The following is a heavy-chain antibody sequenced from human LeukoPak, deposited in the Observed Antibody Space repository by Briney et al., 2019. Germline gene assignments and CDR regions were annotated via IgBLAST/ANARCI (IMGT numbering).Heavy chain of an antibody. CDR3: ARGNSRTYYFDY. CDR2: ISYDGSNK. Sequence: GGSLRLSCAAAGFTFSSYAMYWVRQAPGKGREWEAVISYDGSNKYYAGSVKGRFTISRDNSKNTLYLQMNSLRAEDTAVYYCARGNSRTYYFDYWGQGTLVTVSS. V-gene: IGHV3-30*04. CDR1: GFTFSSYA. J-gene: IGHJ4*02. D-gene: IGHD6-13*01.